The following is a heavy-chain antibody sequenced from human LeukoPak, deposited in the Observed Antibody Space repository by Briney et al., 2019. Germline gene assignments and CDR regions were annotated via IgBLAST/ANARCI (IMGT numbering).Heavy chain of an antibody. J-gene: IGHJ5*02. CDR1: GGSISSGSYY. V-gene: IGHV4-61*02. CDR3: ARVVAYYDSSGRPGGFDP. Sequence: PSETLSLTCTVSGGSISSGSYYWSWIRQPAGKGLEWIGRIYTSGSTHYNPSLKSRVTISVDTSKNQFSLKLSSVTAADTAVYYCARVVAYYDSSGRPGGFDPWGQGTLVTVSS. CDR2: IYTSGST. D-gene: IGHD3-22*01.